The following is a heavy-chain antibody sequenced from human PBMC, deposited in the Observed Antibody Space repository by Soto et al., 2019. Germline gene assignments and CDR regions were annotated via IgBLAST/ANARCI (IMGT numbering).Heavy chain of an antibody. CDR1: GYTFTSFA. D-gene: IGHD3-16*02. J-gene: IGHJ4*02. CDR2: INGGSGGT. Sequence: QVQLVQSGAEVKKPGASVKVSCQSSGYTFTSFALHWVRQAPGQRLEWMGWINGGSGGTRYSQTLQGRLTINRDTCASTAYMELSSLTSEDTAVYYCASHFLGGYHLEYWGQGTQVTVSS. V-gene: IGHV1-3*01. CDR3: ASHFLGGYHLEY.